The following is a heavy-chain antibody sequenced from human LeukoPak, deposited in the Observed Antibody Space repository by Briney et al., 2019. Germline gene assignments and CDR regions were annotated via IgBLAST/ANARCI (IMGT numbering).Heavy chain of an antibody. Sequence: SETLSLTCTVSGGSISSSNYYWRWIRQPPGKGLEWIGSIYYSGSTYYNPSLKSRVTISVDTSKNQFSLKLSSVTAADTAVYYCARDRVVPAAIEGPGFQHWGQGTLVTVSS. D-gene: IGHD2-2*01. CDR3: ARDRVVPAAIEGPGFQH. CDR1: GGSISSSNYY. V-gene: IGHV4-39*01. CDR2: IYYSGST. J-gene: IGHJ1*01.